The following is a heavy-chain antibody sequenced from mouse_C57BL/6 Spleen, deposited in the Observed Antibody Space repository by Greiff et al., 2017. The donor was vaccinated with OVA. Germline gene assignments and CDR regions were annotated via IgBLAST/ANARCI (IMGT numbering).Heavy chain of an antibody. CDR3: ARSYGRDFDY. CDR1: GYTFTSYW. CDR2: IYPSDSET. D-gene: IGHD1-1*01. V-gene: IGHV1-61*01. Sequence: QVQLQQPGAELVRPGSSVKLSCKASGYTFTSYWMDWVKQRPGQGLEWIGNIYPSDSETHYNQKFKDKATLTEDKSSSTAYMQLSSLTSEDSAVYYCARSYGRDFDYWGQGTTLTVSS. J-gene: IGHJ2*01.